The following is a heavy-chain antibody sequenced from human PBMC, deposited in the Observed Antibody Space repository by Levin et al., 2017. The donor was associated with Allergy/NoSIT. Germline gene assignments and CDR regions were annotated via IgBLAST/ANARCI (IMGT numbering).Heavy chain of an antibody. D-gene: IGHD5-18*01. CDR1: GFTFSDYY. CDR2: ISSSGSTI. V-gene: IGHV3-11*01. J-gene: IGHJ4*02. Sequence: AGGSLRLSCAASGFTFSDYYMSWIRQAPGKGLEWVSYISSSGSTIYYADSVKGRFTISRDNAKNSLYLQMNSLRAEDTAVYYCARDSPLNSYGFFYFDYWGQGTLVTVSS. CDR3: ARDSPLNSYGFFYFDY.